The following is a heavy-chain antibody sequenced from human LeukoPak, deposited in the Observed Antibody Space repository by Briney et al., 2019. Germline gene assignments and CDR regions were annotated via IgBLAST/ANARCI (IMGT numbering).Heavy chain of an antibody. CDR1: GFTFSTYG. D-gene: IGHD1-26*01. V-gene: IGHV3-33*05. CDR3: ARDWELGPWFDP. Sequence: GGSLRLSCPASGFTFSTYGMHWVRQAPGKGLEWVAVISYDGTNKYYTDSVKGRFTISRDNPKNTLYLQMNSLRAEDTAVYYCARDWELGPWFDPWGQGTLVTVSS. CDR2: ISYDGTNK. J-gene: IGHJ5*02.